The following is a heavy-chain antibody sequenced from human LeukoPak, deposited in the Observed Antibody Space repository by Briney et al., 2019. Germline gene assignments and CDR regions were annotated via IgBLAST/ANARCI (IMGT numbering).Heavy chain of an antibody. CDR2: LHRGGTS. CDR3: VRHRIYFATGIHYNLAWFDP. D-gene: IGHD1-20*01. Sequence: SETLSLTCTVSRVSINDSSYYWGWIRQAPGKGLEWIGSLHRGGTSFYNPSLKSRVGLSVDTSNNQLSLDLTSVTATDKGVFYCVRHRIYFATGIHYNLAWFDPWGQGTLVTVSS. V-gene: IGHV4-39*01. CDR1: RVSINDSSYY. J-gene: IGHJ5*02.